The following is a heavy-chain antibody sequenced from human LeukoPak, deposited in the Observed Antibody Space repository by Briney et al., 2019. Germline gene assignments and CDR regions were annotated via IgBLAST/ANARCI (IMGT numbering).Heavy chain of an antibody. J-gene: IGHJ4*02. CDR3: ARVRGIAAPDY. V-gene: IGHV4-39*07. D-gene: IGHD6-13*01. CDR1: GGSISSSSYY. CDR2: IHYSGST. Sequence: PSETLSLTCTVSGGSISSSSYYWGWIRQPPGKGLEWIGSIHYSGSTNYNPSLKSRVTISVDTSKNQFSLKLSSVTAADTAVYYCARVRGIAAPDYWGQGTLVTVSS.